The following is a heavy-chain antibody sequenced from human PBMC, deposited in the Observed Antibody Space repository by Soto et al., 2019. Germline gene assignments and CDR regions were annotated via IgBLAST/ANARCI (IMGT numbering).Heavy chain of an antibody. CDR2: IRSKAYGGTT. J-gene: IGHJ3*02. V-gene: IGHV3-49*04. D-gene: IGHD1-1*01. Sequence: GGSLRLSCTASGFTFGGYAMSWVRQAPGKGLEWVGFIRSKAYGGTTEYAASVKGRFTNSREDSKSIAYLQMNRVKTEDTDVYYCTRESGTDAFDIWGQGTMVTVSS. CDR1: GFTFGGYA. CDR3: TRESGTDAFDI.